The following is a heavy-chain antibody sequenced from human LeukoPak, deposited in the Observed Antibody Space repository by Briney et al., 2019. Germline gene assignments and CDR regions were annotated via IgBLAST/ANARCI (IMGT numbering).Heavy chain of an antibody. V-gene: IGHV1-2*02. Sequence: GASVKVSCKPSGYSXTAYHLHWVRQAPGQGLEWMGWINPSSGDTRYAQTFQGRVTMTRDTSISTAYLELDSLTSDDTAVCFCARIGTMIFGDYWGQGTLVIVSS. CDR2: INPSSGDT. D-gene: IGHD3/OR15-3a*01. J-gene: IGHJ4*02. CDR3: ARIGTMIFGDY. CDR1: GYSXTAYH.